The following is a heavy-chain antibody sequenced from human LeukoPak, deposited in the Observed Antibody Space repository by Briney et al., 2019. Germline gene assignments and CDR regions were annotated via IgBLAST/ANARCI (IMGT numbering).Heavy chain of an antibody. J-gene: IGHJ3*01. CDR2: IYSGGST. CDR1: GFTFSDYY. V-gene: IGHV3-66*01. Sequence: GGSLRLSCAASGFTFSDYYMSWIRQAPGKGLEWVSVIYSGGSTYYADSVKGRFTISRDNSKNTLYLQMNSLRAEDTAVYYCAREGYDNPPLWGQGTMVTVSS. CDR3: AREGYDNPPL. D-gene: IGHD3-22*01.